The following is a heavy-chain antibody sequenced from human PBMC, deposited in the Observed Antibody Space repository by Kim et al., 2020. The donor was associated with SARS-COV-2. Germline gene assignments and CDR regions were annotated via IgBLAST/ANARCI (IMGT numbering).Heavy chain of an antibody. V-gene: IGHV3-33*01. CDR1: GFTFSSSG. CDR3: ASATKRGVGEVAAYDAF. Sequence: GGSLRLSCAASGFTFSSSGMHWVRQAPGKGLEWVARIWYDGSNKYYAYSVQGRFTFSRDNSKNTLSLQMNSHSPKETAAADCASATKRGVGEVAAYDAF. CDR2: IWYDGSNK. J-gene: IGHJ3*01. D-gene: IGHD5-12*01.